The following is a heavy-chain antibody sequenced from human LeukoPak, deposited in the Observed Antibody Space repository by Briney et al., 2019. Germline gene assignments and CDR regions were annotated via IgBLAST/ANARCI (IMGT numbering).Heavy chain of an antibody. CDR1: GFTFSSYG. Sequence: PGRSLRLSCAASGFTFSSYGMHWVRQAPGKGLEWVAVISYDGSNKYYADSVKGRFTISRDNSKNTLYLQMNSLRAEDTAVYYCAKEQQLVLYYFDYWGQGTLVTVSS. CDR2: ISYDGSNK. J-gene: IGHJ4*02. D-gene: IGHD6-13*01. V-gene: IGHV3-30*18. CDR3: AKEQQLVLYYFDY.